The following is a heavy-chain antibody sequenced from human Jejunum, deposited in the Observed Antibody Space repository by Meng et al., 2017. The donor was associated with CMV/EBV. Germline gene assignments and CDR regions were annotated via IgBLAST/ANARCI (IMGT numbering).Heavy chain of an antibody. CDR2: INPHSGGT. J-gene: IGHJ4*02. CDR1: GYTFTGYY. Sequence: QVQLVQSGAEVNKPGASVKVSCKASGYTFTGYYLYWVRQAPGQRIESMGWINPHSGGTNFAQKFRGRVTMTRDTSMSTAFMELSGLTSDDTAVYYCARVRTVTSPFDLWGQGTLVTVSS. V-gene: IGHV1-2*02. CDR3: ARVRTVTSPFDL. D-gene: IGHD4-17*01.